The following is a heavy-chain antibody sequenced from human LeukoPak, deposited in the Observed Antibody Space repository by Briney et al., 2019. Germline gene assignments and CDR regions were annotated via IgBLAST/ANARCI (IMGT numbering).Heavy chain of an antibody. D-gene: IGHD3-10*01. CDR1: GYTFTSYG. Sequence: ASVKVSCKASGYTFTSYGISWVRQAPGQGLEWMGIINPSGGSTSYAQKFQGRVTMTRDMSTSTVYMELSSLRSEDTAVYYCARVGTHGLLWFGEFNYWGQGTLVTVSS. V-gene: IGHV1-46*01. CDR3: ARVGTHGLLWFGEFNY. CDR2: INPSGGST. J-gene: IGHJ4*02.